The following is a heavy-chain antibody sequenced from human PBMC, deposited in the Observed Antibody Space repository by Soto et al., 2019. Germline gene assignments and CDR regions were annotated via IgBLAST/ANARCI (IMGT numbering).Heavy chain of an antibody. CDR2: IYYSGST. V-gene: IGHV4-39*01. CDR1: GGSISSRSYD. J-gene: IGHJ6*02. Sequence: SETLSLTCTVSGGSISSRSYDWGWIRQPPGKGLEWIGSIYYSGSTYYNPSLKSRVTISVDTSKNQFSLKLSSVTAADTAMYYCARHERHYDILTGGDYYYYGMDVWGQGTTVTVSS. CDR3: ARHERHYDILTGGDYYYYGMDV. D-gene: IGHD3-9*01.